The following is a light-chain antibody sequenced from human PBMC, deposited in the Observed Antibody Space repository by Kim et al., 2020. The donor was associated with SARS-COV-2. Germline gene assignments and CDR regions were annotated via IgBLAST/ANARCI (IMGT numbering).Light chain of an antibody. Sequence: SPGERATLSCRASQSVSSSYLAWYQQKPGQAPRLLIYGASSRATGIQDRFSGSGSGTDFTLTISRLEPEDFAVYYCQQYGSSPLYSFGQGTKLEI. V-gene: IGKV3-20*01. CDR3: QQYGSSPLYS. CDR1: QSVSSSY. J-gene: IGKJ2*03. CDR2: GAS.